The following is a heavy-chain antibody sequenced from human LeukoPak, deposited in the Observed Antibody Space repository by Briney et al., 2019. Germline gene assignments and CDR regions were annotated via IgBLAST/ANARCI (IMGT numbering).Heavy chain of an antibody. CDR3: ARVSSGSYGSEVAFDY. J-gene: IGHJ4*02. D-gene: IGHD1-26*01. CDR2: IIPIFGTA. V-gene: IGHV1-69*01. CDR1: GGTFSSYA. Sequence: ASVKVSCTASGGTFSSYAISWVRQAPGQGLEWMGGIIPIFGTANYAQKFQGRVTITADESTSTAYMELSSLRSEDTAVYYCARVSSGSYGSEVAFDYWGQGTPVTVSS.